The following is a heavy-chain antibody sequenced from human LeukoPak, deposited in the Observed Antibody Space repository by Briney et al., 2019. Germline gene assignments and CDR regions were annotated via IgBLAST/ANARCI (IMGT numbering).Heavy chain of an antibody. D-gene: IGHD6-19*01. CDR1: GGSISSYY. V-gene: IGHV4-59*08. CDR2: IYYSGST. Sequence: PSETLSLTCTVSGGSISSYYWSWIRQPPGKGLEWIGYIYYSGSTNYNPSLKSRVTISVDTSKNQFSLKLSSVTAADTAVYYCARHIEGWSSSGWPYYFDYWGQGNLVTVSS. J-gene: IGHJ4*02. CDR3: ARHIEGWSSSGWPYYFDY.